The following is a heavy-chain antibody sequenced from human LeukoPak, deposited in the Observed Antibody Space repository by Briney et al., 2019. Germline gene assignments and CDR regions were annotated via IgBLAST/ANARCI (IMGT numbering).Heavy chain of an antibody. Sequence: SETLSLTCTVSGGSISIYYWSWIRQPPGKGLEWIGYIYYSGGTNYNPSLKSRVTISVDTSKNQFSLKLSSVTAADTAVYYCARAFRYYYYMDVWGKGTTVTVSS. CDR1: GGSISIYY. CDR3: ARAFRYYYYMDV. CDR2: IYYSGGT. V-gene: IGHV4-59*01. J-gene: IGHJ6*03.